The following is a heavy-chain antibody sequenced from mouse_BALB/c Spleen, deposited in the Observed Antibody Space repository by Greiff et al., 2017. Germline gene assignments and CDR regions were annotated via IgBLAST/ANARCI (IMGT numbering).Heavy chain of an antibody. J-gene: IGHJ4*01. CDR1: GYSITSGYY. D-gene: IGHD2-2*01. Sequence: ESGPGLVKPSQSLSLTCSVTGYSITSGYYWNWIRQFPGNKLEWMGYISYDGSNNYNPSLKNRISITRDTSKNQFFLKLNSVTTEDTATYYCARERGYYGYPYYAMDYWGQGTSVTVSS. CDR2: ISYDGSN. V-gene: IGHV3-6*02. CDR3: ARERGYYGYPYYAMDY.